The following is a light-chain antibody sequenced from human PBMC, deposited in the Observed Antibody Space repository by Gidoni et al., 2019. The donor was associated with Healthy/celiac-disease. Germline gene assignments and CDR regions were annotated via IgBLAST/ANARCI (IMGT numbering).Light chain of an antibody. V-gene: IGLV1-40*01. CDR3: QSYDSSLSGPRV. J-gene: IGLJ1*01. CDR1: SSNIGAGYD. Sequence: QSVLTQPPSVSGAPGPGVTISCTGSSSNIGAGYDVHWYQQLPGTAPKLLIYGNSNRPSGVPDRFSGSKSGTSASLAITGLQAEDEADYYCQSYDSSLSGPRVFGTGTKVTVL. CDR2: GNS.